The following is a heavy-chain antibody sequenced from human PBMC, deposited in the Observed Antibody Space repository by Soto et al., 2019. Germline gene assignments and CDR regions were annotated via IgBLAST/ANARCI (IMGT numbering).Heavy chain of an antibody. J-gene: IGHJ5*02. CDR1: GFTFSSYS. Sequence: EVQLVESGGGLVKPGGSLRLSCAASGFTFSSYSMNWVRQAPGKGLEWVSSISSSSSYIYYADSVKGRFTISRDNAKNSLYLQMNRLRAEDTAVYYCARVGSHLNGFDPWGQGTLVTVSS. V-gene: IGHV3-21*01. CDR2: ISSSSSYI. CDR3: ARVGSHLNGFDP. D-gene: IGHD3-16*01.